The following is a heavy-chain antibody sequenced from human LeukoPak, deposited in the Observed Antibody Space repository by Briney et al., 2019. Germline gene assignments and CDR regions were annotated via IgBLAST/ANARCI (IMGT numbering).Heavy chain of an antibody. J-gene: IGHJ4*02. Sequence: ASVKVSCKATGYTFTTYGISWVRQAPGQGLEWMGWINPNSGGTNYAQKFQGRVTMTRDTSISTAYMELSRLRSDDTAVYYCARDVTTVSQEYWGQGTLVTVSS. V-gene: IGHV1-2*02. CDR1: GYTFTTYG. CDR3: ARDVTTVSQEY. CDR2: INPNSGGT. D-gene: IGHD4-11*01.